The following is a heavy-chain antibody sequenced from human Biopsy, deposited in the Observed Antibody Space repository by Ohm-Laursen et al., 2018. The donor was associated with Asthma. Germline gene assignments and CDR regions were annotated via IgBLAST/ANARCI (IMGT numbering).Heavy chain of an antibody. CDR1: GASSITTTNY. CDR2: IDYSGTT. D-gene: IGHD1-1*01. Sequence: SETLSLTCTVSGASSITTTNYWAWIRQPPGERLELVGSIDYSGTTIYNWSLKSRISLSVDTSRIHFSLRLRSGTAADTAVYYCARHWSGTGWHDTYSWFDPWGRGTQVIVSS. J-gene: IGHJ5*01. CDR3: ARHWSGTGWHDTYSWFDP. V-gene: IGHV4-39*01.